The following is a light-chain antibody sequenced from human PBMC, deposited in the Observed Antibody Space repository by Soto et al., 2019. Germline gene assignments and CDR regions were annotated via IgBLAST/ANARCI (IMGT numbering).Light chain of an antibody. V-gene: IGKV3-20*01. J-gene: IGKJ4*01. Sequence: DIVLTQSPGTLSLSPGESVTLSCRASHSVSSSHLAWYQQKPVQAPRLFIYGASRRASGIPDRFSGSGSGTDFTLTISRLQPEDFAVYSCQHYGTSLTVGGGTKVEIK. CDR1: HSVSSSH. CDR2: GAS. CDR3: QHYGTSLT.